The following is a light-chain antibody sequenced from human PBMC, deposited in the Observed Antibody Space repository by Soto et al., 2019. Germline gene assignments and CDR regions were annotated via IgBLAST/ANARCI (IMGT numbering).Light chain of an antibody. CDR3: QQRSNWPRT. CDR1: QSVSSK. Sequence: EIVMTQSPATLSVSPGERATLSCRASQSVSSKLAWYQQKPGQAPRLLIYGASTRATGIPARFSGSGSGTDFTLTISSLEPEDFAVYYCQQRSNWPRTFGQGTKVDIK. J-gene: IGKJ1*01. V-gene: IGKV3-15*01. CDR2: GAS.